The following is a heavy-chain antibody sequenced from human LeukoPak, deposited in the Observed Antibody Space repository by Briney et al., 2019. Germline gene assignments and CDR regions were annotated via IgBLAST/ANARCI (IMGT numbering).Heavy chain of an antibody. Sequence: GGSLRLSCTASGFTFGNYAMTWVRQAPGKGLKGVGFFRGKAYGGTTEYAASVKGRFTISRDDSKSIAYLQMNSLKTEDAAVYYCTRGAPLLWFGELFTPFDYWGQGTLVTVSS. CDR1: GFTFGNYA. J-gene: IGHJ4*02. D-gene: IGHD3-10*01. CDR2: FRGKAYGGTT. V-gene: IGHV3-49*04. CDR3: TRGAPLLWFGELFTPFDY.